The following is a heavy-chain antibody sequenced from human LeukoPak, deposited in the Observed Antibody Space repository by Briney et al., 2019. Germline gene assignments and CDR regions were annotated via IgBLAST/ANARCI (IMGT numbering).Heavy chain of an antibody. J-gene: IGHJ4*02. D-gene: IGHD3-22*01. CDR2: INPNSGGT. V-gene: IGHV1-2*06. CDR1: GYTFTGYY. Sequence: ASVKVSCKASGYTFTGYYMHWVRQAPGQGLEWMGRINPNSGGTNYAQKFQGRDTMTRDTSISTAYMELSRLRSDDTAVYYCARDPETYYYDSSGYYPFDYWGQGTLVTVSS. CDR3: ARDPETYYYDSSGYYPFDY.